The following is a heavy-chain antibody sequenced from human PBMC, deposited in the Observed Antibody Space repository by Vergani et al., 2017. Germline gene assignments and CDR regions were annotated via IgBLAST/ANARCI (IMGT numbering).Heavy chain of an antibody. J-gene: IGHJ6*03. CDR3: AREGPPQYSSSGPYYYCYMDV. D-gene: IGHD6-6*01. V-gene: IGHV4-34*02. Sequence: QVQLKQWGAGLLKPSETLSLTCAVYGGSFSGYQWSWIRQPPGKGLEWIGEISHSGSTNYNPSLKSRVTISRDTSKNQFSLKLSSVTAADTAVYYCAREGPPQYSSSGPYYYCYMDVWGKGTTVTVSS. CDR2: ISHSGST. CDR1: GGSFSGYQ.